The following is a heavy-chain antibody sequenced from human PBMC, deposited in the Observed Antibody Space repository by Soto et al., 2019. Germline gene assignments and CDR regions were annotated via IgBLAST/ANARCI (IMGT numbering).Heavy chain of an antibody. D-gene: IGHD3-10*01. V-gene: IGHV4-39*01. CDR3: ASRNYYGSGSYHYYFDY. CDR2: IYYRGST. CDR1: DASISSSHYY. Sequence: PSETLSLTCTVSDASISSSHYYWGWIRQPPGKGLEWIGSIYYRGSTYYNPSLKSRVTISADTSKNQFSLKLTSVTAADTALYYCASRNYYGSGSYHYYFDYWGQGTLVTVSS. J-gene: IGHJ4*02.